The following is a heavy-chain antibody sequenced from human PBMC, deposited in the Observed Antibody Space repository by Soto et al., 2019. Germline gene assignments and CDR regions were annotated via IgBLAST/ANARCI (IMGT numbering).Heavy chain of an antibody. CDR2: IIPIFGTA. CDR1: GGTFSSYT. J-gene: IGHJ2*01. CDR3: ARGNQRLLKLWYFDR. D-gene: IGHD2-21*01. V-gene: IGHV1-69*12. Sequence: QVQLVQSGAEVKKPGSSVTVSCKASGGTFSSYTISWVRQAPGQGLEWMGGIIPIFGTANYAQKFQGRVTIAAAESTSTAYMGLSSLRSEYTAVYYCARGNQRLLKLWYFDRWGRGTLVTVSS.